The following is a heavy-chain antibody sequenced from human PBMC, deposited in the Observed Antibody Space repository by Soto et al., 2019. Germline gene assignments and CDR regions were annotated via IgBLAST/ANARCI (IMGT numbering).Heavy chain of an antibody. CDR3: ARVWTTVTNWFDP. Sequence: PSETLSLTCAVSGCSISSSNWWIWVHQPPGKGLEWIGEIYHSGSTNYNPSLKSRVTISVDKSKNQFSLKLSSVTAADTAVYYCARVWTTVTNWFDPWGQGTLVTV. V-gene: IGHV4-4*02. D-gene: IGHD4-17*01. CDR1: GCSISSSNW. CDR2: IYHSGST. J-gene: IGHJ5*02.